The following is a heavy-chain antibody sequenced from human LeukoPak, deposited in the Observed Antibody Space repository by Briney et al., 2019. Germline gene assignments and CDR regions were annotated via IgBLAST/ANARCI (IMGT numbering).Heavy chain of an antibody. V-gene: IGHV4-30-4*08. J-gene: IGHJ3*02. CDR1: GGSISSGDYY. CDR2: IYYSGST. Sequence: SQTLSLTCTVSGGSISSGDYYLSWIRQPPGKGLEWIGYIYYSGSTYYNPSLKSRVTISVDTSKNQFSLKLSSVTAADTAVYYCARFELTDAFDIWGQGTMVTVSS. D-gene: IGHD1-26*01. CDR3: ARFELTDAFDI.